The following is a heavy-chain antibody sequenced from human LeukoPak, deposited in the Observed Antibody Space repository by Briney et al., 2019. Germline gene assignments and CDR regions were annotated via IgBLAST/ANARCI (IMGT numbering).Heavy chain of an antibody. V-gene: IGHV1-2*02. CDR3: AREEGIIGSTSFDY. Sequence: ASVRVSCKASGYTFTGYYMHWVRQAPGQGLEWMGLINPNSGGINYAQKFQGRVTMTGDTSISTAYMELSRLTSDDTAVYYCAREEGIIGSTSFDYWGQGTLVTVSS. CDR2: INPNSGGI. CDR1: GYTFTGYY. J-gene: IGHJ4*02. D-gene: IGHD1-7*01.